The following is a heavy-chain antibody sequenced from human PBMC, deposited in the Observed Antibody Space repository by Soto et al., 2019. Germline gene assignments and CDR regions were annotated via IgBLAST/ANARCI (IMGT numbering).Heavy chain of an antibody. D-gene: IGHD5-12*01. CDR2: IYPGDSDT. CDR3: ATLFIGGYSGYGPQKYWFDP. Sequence: ESLKISCKGSGYSFTSYWIGWVRQMPGKGLEWMGIIYPGDSDTRYSPSFQGQVTISADKSISTAYLQWSSLKASDTAMYYCATLFIGGYSGYGPQKYWFDPWGQGTLVTVSS. V-gene: IGHV5-51*01. J-gene: IGHJ5*02. CDR1: GYSFTSYW.